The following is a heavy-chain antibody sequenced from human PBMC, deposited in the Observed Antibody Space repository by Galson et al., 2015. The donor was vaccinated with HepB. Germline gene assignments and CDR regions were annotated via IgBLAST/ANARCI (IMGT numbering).Heavy chain of an antibody. CDR2: IIPIFGTA. D-gene: IGHD3-3*02. J-gene: IGHJ5*02. Sequence: SCKASGGTFSSYAISWVRQAPGQGLEWMGGIIPIFGTANYAQKFQGRVTITADESTSTAYMELSSLRSEDTAVYYCARVELGRYWFDPWGQGTLVTVSS. CDR1: GGTFSSYA. CDR3: ARVELGRYWFDP. V-gene: IGHV1-69*01.